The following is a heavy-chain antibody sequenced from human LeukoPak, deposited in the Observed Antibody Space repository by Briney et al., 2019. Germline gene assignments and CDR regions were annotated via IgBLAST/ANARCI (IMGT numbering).Heavy chain of an antibody. CDR3: ASSGVYYYYMDV. CDR2: ISSSSSYI. V-gene: IGHV3-21*01. J-gene: IGHJ6*03. Sequence: GSLRLSCAASGFTFSSYSMSWVREAPGKGLEWVSSISSSSSYIYYADSVKGRFTISRDNAKNSLYLQMNSLRAEDTAVYYCASSGVYYYYMDVWGKGTTVTVSS. CDR1: GFTFSSYS. D-gene: IGHD6-6*01.